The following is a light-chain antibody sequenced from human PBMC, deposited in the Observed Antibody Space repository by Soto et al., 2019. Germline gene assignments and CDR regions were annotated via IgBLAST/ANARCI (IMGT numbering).Light chain of an antibody. CDR3: QSYDNSIWV. CDR1: SGSIASNY. V-gene: IGLV6-57*04. J-gene: IGLJ3*02. Sequence: NFMLTQPHSVSESPGKTVTISCTRSSGSIASNYVQWYQQRPGSAPTTVIYEDHQRPSGVPDRFSGSIDSSSNSASLTISGLKTEDEADYYCQSYDNSIWVFGGGTKLTVL. CDR2: EDH.